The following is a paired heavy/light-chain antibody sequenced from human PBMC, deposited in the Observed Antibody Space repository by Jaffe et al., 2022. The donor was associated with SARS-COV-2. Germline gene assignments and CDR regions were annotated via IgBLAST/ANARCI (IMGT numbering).Heavy chain of an antibody. D-gene: IGHD3-22*01. CDR1: GFSLTNTRMG. CDR3: ARIIRPEKDYYDSSGYYWYFDL. J-gene: IGHJ2*01. V-gene: IGHV2-26*01. Sequence: QVTLKESGPVLVKPTETLTLTCTVSGFSLTNTRMGVSWIRQPPGKALEWLAYIFSSDGKSYTTSLKSGLTISTDTSKSQVVLTMTNMDPVDTATYYCARIIRPEKDYYDSSGYYWYFDLWGRGTLVTVSS. CDR2: IFSSDGK.
Light chain of an antibody. CDR2: WAS. V-gene: IGKV4-1*01. CDR3: QQYYSTPIT. Sequence: DIVMTQSPDSLAVSLGERATINCKSSQSVLSSSNNKNFLAWYQQKPGQPPKLLIYWASTRESGVPDRFSGSGSGTDFTLTISSLQAEDVAVYSCQQYYSTPITFGPGTKVDIK. J-gene: IGKJ3*01. CDR1: QSVLSSSNNKNF.